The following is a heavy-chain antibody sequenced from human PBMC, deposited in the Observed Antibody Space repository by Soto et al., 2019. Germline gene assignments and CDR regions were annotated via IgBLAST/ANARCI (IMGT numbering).Heavy chain of an antibody. CDR3: ARQAYYYDSSGYRTASLFDY. D-gene: IGHD3-22*01. Sequence: SETLSLTCTVSGGSISSSSYYWGWIRQPPGKGLEWIGSFYYSGSTYYNPSLKSRVTISVDTSKNQFSLKLSSVTAADTAVYYCARQAYYYDSSGYRTASLFDYWGQGTLVTVSS. J-gene: IGHJ4*02. V-gene: IGHV4-39*01. CDR2: FYYSGST. CDR1: GGSISSSSYY.